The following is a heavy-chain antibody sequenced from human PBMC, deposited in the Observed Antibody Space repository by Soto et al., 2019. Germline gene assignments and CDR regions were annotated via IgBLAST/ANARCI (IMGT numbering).Heavy chain of an antibody. D-gene: IGHD3-10*01. V-gene: IGHV1-58*01. J-gene: IGHJ6*01. CDR2: IVVGSGNT. CDR1: GFTFTSSA. Sequence: SVKVSCKASGFTFTSSAVQWVRQARGQRLEWIGWIVVGSGNTNYAQKFQERVTITRDMSTSTAYMELSSLRSEDTAVYYCADAQGRITVVRGVITRHLDSTTASSYGMDVWGQGTTVTVSS. CDR3: ADAQGRITVVRGVITRHLDSTTASSYGMDV.